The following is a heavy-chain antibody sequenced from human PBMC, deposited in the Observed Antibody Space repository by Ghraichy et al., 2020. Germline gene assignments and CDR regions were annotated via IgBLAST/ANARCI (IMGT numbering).Heavy chain of an antibody. CDR1: GFTFSSYS. V-gene: IGHV3-48*01. CDR2: ISSGSSTI. CDR3: ARQYSSGFTSSGAYFDS. Sequence: GGSLRLSCAASGFTFSSYSMNWVRQAPGKGLEWVSYISSGSSTIYYADSVKGRFTISRDNAKNSLYLQMNSLRAEDTAVYHCARQYSSGFTSSGAYFDSWGQGALVTVSS. J-gene: IGHJ4*02. D-gene: IGHD6-19*01.